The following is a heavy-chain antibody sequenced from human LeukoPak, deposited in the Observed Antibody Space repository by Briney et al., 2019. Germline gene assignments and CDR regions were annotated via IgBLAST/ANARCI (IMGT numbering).Heavy chain of an antibody. CDR1: GGSISSYY. CDR2: IYYSGST. V-gene: IGHV4-59*12. CDR3: ARAKNRITMIPRRAFDI. D-gene: IGHD3-22*01. J-gene: IGHJ3*02. Sequence: SETLSLTCTVSGGSISSYYWSWIRQPPGKGLEWIGYIYYSGSTNYNPPLKSRVTISVDTSKNQFSLKLSSVTAADTAVYYCARAKNRITMIPRRAFDIWGQGTMVTVSS.